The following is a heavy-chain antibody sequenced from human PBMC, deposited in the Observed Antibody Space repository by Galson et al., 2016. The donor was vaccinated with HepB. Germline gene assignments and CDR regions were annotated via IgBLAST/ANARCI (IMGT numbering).Heavy chain of an antibody. V-gene: IGHV3-30*18. Sequence: LRLSCAASGFTFSTYGMHWVRQAPGKGLEWVAVISLDGSKKYYADSVEGRFTISRDNSKNTLYLQMISLKAEDTAVYYCAKVFREYSYGYSGWYFDLWGRGTRVTVSS. J-gene: IGHJ2*01. CDR2: ISLDGSKK. CDR3: AKVFREYSYGYSGWYFDL. D-gene: IGHD5-18*01. CDR1: GFTFSTYG.